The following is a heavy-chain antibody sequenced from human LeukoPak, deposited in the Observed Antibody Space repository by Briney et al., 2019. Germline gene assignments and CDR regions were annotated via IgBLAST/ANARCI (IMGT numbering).Heavy chain of an antibody. D-gene: IGHD3-3*01. Sequence: GGSLRLSCAASGFTFSSYSMNWVCQAPGKGLEWVSYISSSSSTIYYADSVKGRFTISRDNAKNSLYLQMNSLRAEDTAVYYCARDGPITIFGVAAFDYWGQGTLVTVSS. J-gene: IGHJ4*02. V-gene: IGHV3-48*01. CDR3: ARDGPITIFGVAAFDY. CDR1: GFTFSSYS. CDR2: ISSSSSTI.